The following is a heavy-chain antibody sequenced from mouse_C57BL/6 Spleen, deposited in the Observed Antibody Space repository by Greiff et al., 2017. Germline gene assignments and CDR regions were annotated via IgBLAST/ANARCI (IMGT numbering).Heavy chain of an antibody. CDR3: ARSTDYYGSSTWFAY. V-gene: IGHV1-52*01. CDR2: IDPSDSET. CDR1: GYTFTSYW. J-gene: IGHJ3*01. D-gene: IGHD1-1*01. Sequence: QVQLQQPGAELVRPGSSVKLSCKASGYTFTSYWMHWVKQRPIQGLEWIGNIDPSDSETHYNQKFKDKATLTVDKSSSTAYMQLISLTSEDSAVYYCARSTDYYGSSTWFAYWGQGTLVTVSA.